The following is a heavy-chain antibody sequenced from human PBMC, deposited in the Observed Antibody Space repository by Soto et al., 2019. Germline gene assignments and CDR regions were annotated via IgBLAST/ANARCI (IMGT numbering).Heavy chain of an antibody. V-gene: IGHV3-48*03. Sequence: QTVGSLRLSGEASGFSLISYEMNWVRQAPGKGLEWVSYISTSGTTIQYGDSVKGRFTVSRDNAKNSVYLQMNSLRAEDTGVYYCARDVELWGQGTLVTVSS. J-gene: IGHJ4*02. CDR2: ISTSGTTI. CDR1: GFSLISYE. D-gene: IGHD1-26*01. CDR3: ARDVEL.